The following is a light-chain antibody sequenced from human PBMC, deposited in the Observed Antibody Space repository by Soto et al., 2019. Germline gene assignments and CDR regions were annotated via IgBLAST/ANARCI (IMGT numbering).Light chain of an antibody. CDR1: SSDVGGYNY. CDR3: SSYTSSSTSWV. Sequence: QSALTQPAPVSGSPGQSITISCTGTSSDVGGYNYVSWYQQHPGKAPKLMIYDVSNRPSGVSNRFSGSKSGNTASLTISGLQAEDEADYYCSSYTSSSTSWVFGGGTKLTVL. CDR2: DVS. V-gene: IGLV2-14*01. J-gene: IGLJ3*02.